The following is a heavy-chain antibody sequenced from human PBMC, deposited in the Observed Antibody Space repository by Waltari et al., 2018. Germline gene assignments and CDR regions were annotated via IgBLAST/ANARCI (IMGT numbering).Heavy chain of an antibody. J-gene: IGHJ6*04. V-gene: IGHV3-23*01. CDR2: ISGRGSDT. CDR1: GFIFSTYA. Sequence: EMQLLESGGGLVQPGGSLRLSCEASGFIFSTYAMSWVRQAPGKGLDWVSGISGRGSDTYYADSVKGRFTISRDNAKNTLYLQMNSLRAEDTGVYYCARDHYYSKDVWGTGTTVTVSS. CDR3: ARDHYYSKDV.